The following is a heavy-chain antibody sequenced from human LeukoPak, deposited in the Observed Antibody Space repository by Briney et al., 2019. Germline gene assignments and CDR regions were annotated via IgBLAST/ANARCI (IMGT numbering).Heavy chain of an antibody. J-gene: IGHJ4*02. CDR1: GFTFSSYS. CDR2: ISSSSSTI. V-gene: IGHV3-48*02. CDR3: ARDRRYSSSWPNYFDY. D-gene: IGHD6-13*01. Sequence: GGSLRLSCAASGFTFSSYSMNWVRQAPGKGLEWGSYISSSSSTIYYADSVKGRFTISRDNAKNSLYLQMNSLRDEDTAVYYCARDRRYSSSWPNYFDYWGQGTLVTVSS.